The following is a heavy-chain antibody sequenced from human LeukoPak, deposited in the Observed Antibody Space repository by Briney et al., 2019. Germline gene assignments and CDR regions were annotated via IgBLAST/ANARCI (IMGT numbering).Heavy chain of an antibody. J-gene: IGHJ4*02. CDR2: INGRESNT. D-gene: IGHD1/OR15-1a*01. CDR3: ARQPDDFCRWNNGQAFFDY. CDR1: GFTFSSYV. V-gene: IGHV3-23*01. Sequence: GGSLTLSCAASGFTFSSYVMSWVRQAPGKGVEWVSGINGRESNTYYADSVKRRFTIPRDNYKDTLYLQMKSLRADDTGVQYCARQPDDFCRWNNGQAFFDYWGRGPLVTVSS.